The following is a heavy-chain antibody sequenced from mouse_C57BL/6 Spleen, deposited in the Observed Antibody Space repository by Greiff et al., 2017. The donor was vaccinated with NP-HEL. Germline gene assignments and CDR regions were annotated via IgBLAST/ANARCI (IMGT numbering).Heavy chain of an antibody. J-gene: IGHJ3*01. CDR1: GYTFTDYY. D-gene: IGHD2-4*01. Sequence: QVQLQQSGAELVRPGASVKLSCKASGYTFTDYYINWVKQRPGQGLEWIARIYPGSGNTYYNEKFKGKATLTAEKSSSTAYMQLSSLTSEDSAVYFCARAGYDYDVAWFAYWGQGTLVTVSA. V-gene: IGHV1-76*01. CDR2: IYPGSGNT. CDR3: ARAGYDYDVAWFAY.